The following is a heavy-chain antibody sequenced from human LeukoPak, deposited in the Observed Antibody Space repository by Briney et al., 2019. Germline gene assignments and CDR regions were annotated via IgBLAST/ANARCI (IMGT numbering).Heavy chain of an antibody. Sequence: ASVKVSCKASGYTFTGYYMHWVRQAPGQGLEWMGWINPNSGGTNYAQKFQGRVTMTRDTSISTAYMELSRLRSDDTAVYYCARDGGLSGYIVVVVAASPDAFDIWGQGTMVTVSS. V-gene: IGHV1-2*02. CDR1: GYTFTGYY. J-gene: IGHJ3*02. CDR3: ARDGGLSGYIVVVVAASPDAFDI. CDR2: INPNSGGT. D-gene: IGHD2-15*01.